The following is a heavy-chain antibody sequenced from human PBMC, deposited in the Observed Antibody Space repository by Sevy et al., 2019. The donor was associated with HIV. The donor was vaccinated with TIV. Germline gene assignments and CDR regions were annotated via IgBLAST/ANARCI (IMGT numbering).Heavy chain of an antibody. CDR2: INESGIT. CDR3: ARNNNKRFDP. V-gene: IGHV4-34*01. J-gene: IGHJ5*01. Sequence: SETLSLTCAVHDGSFSGYYWNWIRQLPGKGLEWIGEINESGITYYNPSLKSRVTISVDTSKNRFSLKLYSVTAADTAVYYCARNNNKRFDPWGQGTLVTVSS. CDR1: DGSFSGYY.